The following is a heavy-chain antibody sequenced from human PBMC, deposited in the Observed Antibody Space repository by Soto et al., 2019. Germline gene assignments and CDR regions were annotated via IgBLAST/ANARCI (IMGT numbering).Heavy chain of an antibody. CDR1: GYTFTSYD. Sequence: ASVKVSCKASGYTFTSYDINWVRQATGQGLEWMGWMNPNNGNTNYAQKLQGRVTMTRNTSISTAYMELSSLRSEDTAVYYCARGVGSDFWSGYYTPYYYYGMDVWGQATTVTVSS. V-gene: IGHV1-8*01. CDR3: ARGVGSDFWSGYYTPYYYYGMDV. CDR2: MNPNNGNT. J-gene: IGHJ6*02. D-gene: IGHD3-3*01.